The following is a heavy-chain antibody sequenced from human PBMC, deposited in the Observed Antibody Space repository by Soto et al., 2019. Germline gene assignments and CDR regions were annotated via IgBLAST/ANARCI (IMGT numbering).Heavy chain of an antibody. J-gene: IGHJ4*02. CDR2: IYYSGST. D-gene: IGHD5-12*01. CDR1: GGSIISGDYY. Sequence: ASETLSLTCTVSGGSIISGDYYWSWIRQPPGKGLEWIGYIYYSGSTYYNPSLKSRVTISVDTSKNQFSLKLSSVTAADTAVFYCARGGYDLPYFFDIWGQGTLVSGSP. CDR3: ARGGYDLPYFFDI. V-gene: IGHV4-30-4*01.